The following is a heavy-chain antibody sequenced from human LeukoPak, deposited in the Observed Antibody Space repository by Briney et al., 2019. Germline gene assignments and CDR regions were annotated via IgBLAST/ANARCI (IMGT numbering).Heavy chain of an antibody. V-gene: IGHV3-30*18. CDR2: ISYDGSNK. J-gene: IGHJ3*02. CDR1: GFTFSSYG. D-gene: IGHD2-2*01. Sequence: GGSLRLSCAASGFTFSSYGMHWVRQAPGKGLEWVAVISYDGSNKYYADSVKGRFTISRDNSKNTLYLQMNSLRAEDTAVYYCAKDLVYLGYCSSTSCYAYAIDIWGQGKMVTVSS. CDR3: AKDLVYLGYCSSTSCYAYAIDI.